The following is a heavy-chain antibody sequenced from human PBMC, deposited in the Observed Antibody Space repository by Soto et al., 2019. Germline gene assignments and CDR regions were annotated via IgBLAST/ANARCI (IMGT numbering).Heavy chain of an antibody. J-gene: IGHJ6*02. V-gene: IGHV3-30-3*01. Sequence: PGGSLRLSCAASGFTFSSYAMHWVRQAPGKGLEWVAVISYDGSNKYYADSVKGRFTISRDNSKNTLYLQMNSLRAEDTAVYYCARDAQVLRFLEWSMDVWGQGTTVTVSS. CDR1: GFTFSSYA. CDR2: ISYDGSNK. D-gene: IGHD3-3*01. CDR3: ARDAQVLRFLEWSMDV.